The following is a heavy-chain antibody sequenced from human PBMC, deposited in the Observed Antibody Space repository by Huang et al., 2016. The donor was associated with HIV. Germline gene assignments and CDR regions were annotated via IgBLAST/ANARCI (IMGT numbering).Heavy chain of an antibody. J-gene: IGHJ4*02. CDR3: VRDPRIQSWLNYFDY. D-gene: IGHD3-22*01. CDR2: IKSDGSSD. Sequence: EVQLVESGGGLVQPGGSLRLSCAASGFTFSSYWMHWVREAPGKGLVWVSRIKSDGSSDGCAEALKGRCTISRDNAKNTLYLQMNSLRAEDTAGYYCVRDPRIQSWLNYFDYWGQGTLVSVSS. CDR1: GFTFSSYW. V-gene: IGHV3-74*01.